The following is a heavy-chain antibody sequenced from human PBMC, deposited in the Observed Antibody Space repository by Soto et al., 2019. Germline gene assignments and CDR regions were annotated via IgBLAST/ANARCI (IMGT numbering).Heavy chain of an antibody. CDR2: ISYDGSNK. D-gene: IGHD4-17*01. CDR1: GFTFSSYG. Sequence: GGSLRLSCAASGFTFSSYGMHWVRQAPGKGLEWVAVISYDGSNKYYADSVKGRFTISRDNSKNTLYLQMNSLRAEDTAVYYCAKEGPNILYGDYVPRGFDYWGQGTLVTVSS. CDR3: AKEGPNILYGDYVPRGFDY. V-gene: IGHV3-30*18. J-gene: IGHJ4*02.